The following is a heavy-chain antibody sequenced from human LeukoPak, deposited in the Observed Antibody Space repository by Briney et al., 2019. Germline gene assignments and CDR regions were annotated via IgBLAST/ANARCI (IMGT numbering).Heavy chain of an antibody. Sequence: ASVKVSCKASGYTFTSYGISWVRQAPGQGLEWMGWISAYNGNTNYAQKLQGRITMTTDTSTSTAYMELRSLRSDDTAVYYCAREVAPGYCSSTICPDAFDIWGQGTMVTVSS. J-gene: IGHJ3*02. CDR1: GYTFTSYG. V-gene: IGHV1-18*01. D-gene: IGHD2-2*01. CDR3: AREVAPGYCSSTICPDAFDI. CDR2: ISAYNGNT.